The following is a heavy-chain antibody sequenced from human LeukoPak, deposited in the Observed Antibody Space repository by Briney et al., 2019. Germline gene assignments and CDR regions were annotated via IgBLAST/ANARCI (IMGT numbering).Heavy chain of an antibody. CDR1: GFTFSSYN. V-gene: IGHV3-21*06. J-gene: IGHJ4*02. CDR3: TRDQPSSGWGFDS. CDR2: ITSGSSYI. Sequence: GGSLRLSCAASGFTFSSYNMNWVRQAPGQGLEWVSSITSGSSYIYYADSVKGRFTISRDNTKDLLYLQMTSLRADDTALYYCTRDQPSSGWGFDSWGRGTLVIVSS. D-gene: IGHD6-19*01.